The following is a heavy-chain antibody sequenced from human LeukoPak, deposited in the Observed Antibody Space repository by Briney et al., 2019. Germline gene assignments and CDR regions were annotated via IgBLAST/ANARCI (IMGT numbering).Heavy chain of an antibody. Sequence: GGSLRLSCVGSGFTFSSYSMSWVRQAPGKGLEWVSYISISTSSIDYADSVKGRFTISRDNAKNSLYLQMNSLRAEGTAVYYCAKDSYYDGSGYCDNWGQGTLVTVSS. D-gene: IGHD3-22*01. V-gene: IGHV3-48*01. J-gene: IGHJ4*02. CDR2: ISISTSSI. CDR1: GFTFSSYS. CDR3: AKDSYYDGSGYCDN.